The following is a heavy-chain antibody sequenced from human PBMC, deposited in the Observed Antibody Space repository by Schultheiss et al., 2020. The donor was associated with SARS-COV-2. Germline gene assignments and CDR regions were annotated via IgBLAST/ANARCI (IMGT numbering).Heavy chain of an antibody. V-gene: IGHV3-11*04. CDR3: ARLHDYGDPTVDYYYYYYGMDV. Sequence: GESLKISCAASGFTFSDYYMSWIRQAPGKGLEWVSYISSSGSTIYYADSVKGRFTISRDNAKNSLYLQMNSLRAEDTAVYYCARLHDYGDPTVDYYYYYYGMDVWGQGTTVTVS. J-gene: IGHJ6*02. CDR1: GFTFSDYY. D-gene: IGHD4-17*01. CDR2: ISSSGSTI.